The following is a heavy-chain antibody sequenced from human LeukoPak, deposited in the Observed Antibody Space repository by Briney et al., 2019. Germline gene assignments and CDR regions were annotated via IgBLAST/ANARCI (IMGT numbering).Heavy chain of an antibody. CDR2: IYYSGST. D-gene: IGHD6-19*01. CDR3: ARTPVAGTSYYYYYMDV. V-gene: IGHV4-39*07. Sequence: PSETLSLTCTVSGGSISSSSYYWGWIRQPPGKGLEWIGNIYYSGSTYYNPSLKSRVTISVDTSKNQFSLKLSSVTAADTAVYYCARTPVAGTSYYYYYMDVWGKGTTVTVSS. J-gene: IGHJ6*03. CDR1: GGSISSSSYY.